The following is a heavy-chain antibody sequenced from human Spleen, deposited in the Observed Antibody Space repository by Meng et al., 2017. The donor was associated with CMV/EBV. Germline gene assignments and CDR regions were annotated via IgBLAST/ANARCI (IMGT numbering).Heavy chain of an antibody. CDR3: ARVGYNWNLFDY. D-gene: IGHD1-20*01. J-gene: IGHJ4*02. V-gene: IGHV4-39*07. CDR1: GGSVGRGSFY. CDR2: IYYSGST. Sequence: SETLSLTCSVSGGSVGRGSFYWGWIRQPPGKGLEWIASIYYSGSTYYNPSLKSRVTISVDTSKNQFSLKLSSVTAADTAVHYCARVGYNWNLFDYWGQGTLVTVSS.